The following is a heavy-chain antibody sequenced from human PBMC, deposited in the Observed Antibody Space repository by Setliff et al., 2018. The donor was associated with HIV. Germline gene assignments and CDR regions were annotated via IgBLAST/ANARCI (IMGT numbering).Heavy chain of an antibody. J-gene: IGHJ2*01. CDR2: IYSGGST. CDR3: ASAQSSWYAWYFGL. CDR1: GFTVSSNY. V-gene: IGHV3-66*02. Sequence: GGSLRLSCAASGFTVSSNYLSWVRQAPGKGLEWVSVIYSGGSTYYADSVKGRFTISRDKSKNTLYLQMNSLRAEDTAVYYCASAQSSWYAWYFGLWGRGTLVTVS. D-gene: IGHD6-13*01.